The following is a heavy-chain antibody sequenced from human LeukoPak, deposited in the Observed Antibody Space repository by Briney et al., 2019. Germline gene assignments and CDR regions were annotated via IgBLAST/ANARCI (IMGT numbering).Heavy chain of an antibody. CDR2: IYHSGST. V-gene: IGHV4-38-2*01. CDR1: GGSISSGYY. Sequence: PSETLSLTCAVSGGSISSGYYWGWIRQPPEKGLEWIGSIYHSGSTYYNPSLKSRVTISVDTSKNQFSLKLSSVTAADTAVYCCARYYDSSAGYFQHWGQGTLVTVSS. D-gene: IGHD3-22*01. J-gene: IGHJ1*01. CDR3: ARYYDSSAGYFQH.